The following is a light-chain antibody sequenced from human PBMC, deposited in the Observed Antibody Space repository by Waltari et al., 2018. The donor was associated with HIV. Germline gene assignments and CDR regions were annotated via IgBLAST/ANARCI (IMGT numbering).Light chain of an antibody. Sequence: QSVLTQPPSVSAAPRQRVSISCSGSSSNIGKNAANWYQQIPGTAPRLLIYYDDLVPSGVSDRFSGSKSGTSASLAISGLQSEDEADYYCAAWDDTLNGWVFGGGTKLTVL. CDR2: YDD. J-gene: IGLJ3*02. CDR3: AAWDDTLNGWV. CDR1: SSNIGKNA. V-gene: IGLV1-36*01.